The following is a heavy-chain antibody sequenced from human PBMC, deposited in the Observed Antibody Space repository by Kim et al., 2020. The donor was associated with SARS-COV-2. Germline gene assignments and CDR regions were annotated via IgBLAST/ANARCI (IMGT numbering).Heavy chain of an antibody. D-gene: IGHD5-18*01. Sequence: NPSLKSRVTISVDTSKNQFSLKLSSVTAADTAVYYCARWGTAMVRSYFDYWGQGTLVTVSS. CDR3: ARWGTAMVRSYFDY. J-gene: IGHJ4*02. V-gene: IGHV4-39*07.